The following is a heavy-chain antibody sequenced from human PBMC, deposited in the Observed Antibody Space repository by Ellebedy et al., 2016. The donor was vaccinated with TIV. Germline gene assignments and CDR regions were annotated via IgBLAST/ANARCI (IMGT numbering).Heavy chain of an antibody. J-gene: IGHJ4*02. Sequence: GESLKISXAASGFTFSSYAMSWVRQAPGKGLEWVSAISGSGGSTYYADSVKGRFTISRDNSKNTLYLQMNSLRAEDTAVYYCARSEYDYVWENYRWNNYFDYWGQGTLVTVSS. CDR1: GFTFSSYA. V-gene: IGHV3-23*01. CDR2: ISGSGGST. D-gene: IGHD3-16*02. CDR3: ARSEYDYVWENYRWNNYFDY.